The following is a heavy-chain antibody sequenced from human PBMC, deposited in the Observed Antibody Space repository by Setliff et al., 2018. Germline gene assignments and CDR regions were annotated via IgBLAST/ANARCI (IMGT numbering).Heavy chain of an antibody. CDR1: GNSFTNYW. CDR3: ARSPLDDAFDI. Sequence: PGESLKISCKGSGNSFTNYWIGWVRQMPGKGLEWMGIIYPGDSDTRYSPSFEGQVTISGDKSTSTAYLQWSSLKASDTAMYYCARSPLDDAFDIWGQGTMVT. J-gene: IGHJ3*02. CDR2: IYPGDSDT. V-gene: IGHV5-51*01.